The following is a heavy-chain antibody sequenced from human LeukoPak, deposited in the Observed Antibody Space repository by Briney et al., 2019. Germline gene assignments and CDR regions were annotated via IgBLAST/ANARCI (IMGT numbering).Heavy chain of an antibody. CDR1: GGSISTYY. Sequence: SETLSLTCTVSGGSISTYYWSWIRQPPGKGLEWISYIYYSGNTNYNPSLKSRVTLSVDTSKNQFSLKLSSVTAADTAVYYCARVGPHASFDYWGQGTLVTVSS. CDR2: IYYSGNT. J-gene: IGHJ4*02. V-gene: IGHV4-59*01. CDR3: ARVGPHASFDY.